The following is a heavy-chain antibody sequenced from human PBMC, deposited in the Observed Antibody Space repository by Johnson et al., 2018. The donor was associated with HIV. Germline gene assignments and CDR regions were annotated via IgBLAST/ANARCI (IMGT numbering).Heavy chain of an antibody. CDR2: ISSSGSTM. CDR1: GLTFSDYY. CDR3: AKETRDSRSAFDI. J-gene: IGHJ3*02. Sequence: QVQLVESGGGLVKPGGSLRLSCAAPGLTFSDYYMTWIRQAPGKGLEWVSYISSSGSTMYYADSVKGRFTISRDNAKNSLYLQMNSLRPEDTAVYYCAKETRDSRSAFDIWGQGTMVTVSS. D-gene: IGHD3-22*01. V-gene: IGHV3-11*04.